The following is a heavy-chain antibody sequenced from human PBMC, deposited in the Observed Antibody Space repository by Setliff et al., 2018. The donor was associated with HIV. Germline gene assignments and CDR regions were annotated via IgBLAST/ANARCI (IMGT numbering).Heavy chain of an antibody. CDR1: GFTFSSYW. D-gene: IGHD2-2*01. CDR2: IKQDGSER. CDR3: GRHVDGYCSATSCFVMPWH. Sequence: PGGSLRLSCAASGFTFSSYWMTWVRQAPGKGLEWVANIKQDGSERNYLNSVKGRFTISRDDSKNTAFLQVDSLNTGDMASYYCGRHVDGYCSATSCFVMPWHWGQGTLVTVSS. V-gene: IGHV3-7*03. J-gene: IGHJ4*02.